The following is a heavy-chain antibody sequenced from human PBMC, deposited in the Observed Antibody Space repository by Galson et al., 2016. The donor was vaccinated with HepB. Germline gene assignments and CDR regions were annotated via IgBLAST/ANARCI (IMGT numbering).Heavy chain of an antibody. J-gene: IGHJ4*02. CDR2: INTANGNT. V-gene: IGHV1-3*04. CDR1: GYSFSDYA. CDR3: ARDAQKLLLRLVY. Sequence: SVKVSCKASGYSFSDYAVHWVRQAPGQRPEWMGWINTANGNTKYSQRLQGRVTVTRDTSATTVYMEPSSLRSEDTAIYYCARDAQKLLLRLVYWGQGTLVTVSS. D-gene: IGHD3-16*01.